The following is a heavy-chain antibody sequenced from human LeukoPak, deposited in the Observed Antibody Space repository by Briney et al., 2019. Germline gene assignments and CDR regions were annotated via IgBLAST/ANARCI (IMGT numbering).Heavy chain of an antibody. Sequence: GGSLRLSCAASGFTFDDYAMHWVRQAPGKGLEWVSGISWNSGSIGYADSVKGRFTISRDNAKNSLYLQMNSLRAEDTAVYYCVRYIRGDYNYWGQGTLVTVSS. CDR2: ISWNSGSI. CDR1: GFTFDDYA. V-gene: IGHV3-9*01. D-gene: IGHD4-17*01. J-gene: IGHJ4*02. CDR3: VRYIRGDYNY.